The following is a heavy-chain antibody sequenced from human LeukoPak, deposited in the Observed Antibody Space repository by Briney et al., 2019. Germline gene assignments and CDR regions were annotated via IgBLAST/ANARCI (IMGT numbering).Heavy chain of an antibody. J-gene: IGHJ6*03. CDR1: GYTFTGYY. Sequence: ASVKVSCKASGYTFTGYYMHWVRQAPGQGLEWMGWINPNSGGTNYAQKFQGRVTMTRDTSIGTAYMELSRVRSDDTAVYYCARDSIKTSRGYYYYYYMDVWGKGTTVTVSS. CDR2: INPNSGGT. CDR3: ARDSIKTSRGYYYYYYMDV. V-gene: IGHV1-2*02. D-gene: IGHD2-2*01.